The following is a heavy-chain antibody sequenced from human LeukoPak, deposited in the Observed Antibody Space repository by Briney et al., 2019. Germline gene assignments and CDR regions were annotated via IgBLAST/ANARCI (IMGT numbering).Heavy chain of an antibody. CDR2: ISSSSSYI. J-gene: IGHJ4*02. Sequence: GGSLRLSCAASGFTFSSYSMNWVRQAPGKGLEWVSSISSSSSYIYYADSVKGRFTISRDNAKNSLYLQMNSLGAEDTAVYYCARGPDILTGAEFNYWGQGTLVTVSS. CDR1: GFTFSSYS. V-gene: IGHV3-21*01. D-gene: IGHD3-9*01. CDR3: ARGPDILTGAEFNY.